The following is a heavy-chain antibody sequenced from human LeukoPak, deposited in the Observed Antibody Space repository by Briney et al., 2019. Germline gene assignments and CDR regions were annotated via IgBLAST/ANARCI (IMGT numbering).Heavy chain of an antibody. V-gene: IGHV3-21*01. CDR1: GFTFSSYR. CDR2: IRSSSRYI. Sequence: GGSLRPSCAASGFTFSSYRMNWVSQDRGKGREWVLSIRSSSRYIYYADSVKGRFTISRDNAKNSLYLQMNSLRAEDTAVYYCARPRQDSGWHYDYWGQGTLVTVSS. J-gene: IGHJ4*02. CDR3: ARPRQDSGWHYDY. D-gene: IGHD6-19*01.